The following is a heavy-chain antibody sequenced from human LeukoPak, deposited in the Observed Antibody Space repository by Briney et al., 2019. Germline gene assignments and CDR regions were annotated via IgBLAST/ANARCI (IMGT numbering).Heavy chain of an antibody. V-gene: IGHV3-23*01. Sequence: GGSLRLSCTASGFTLSSYAMAWVRQAPGKGLDWVSTISDSGSSTFYADSVKGRFTISRDNSRNIVFLQINSPRAEDTAMYYCTGLYGGSYAYWGQGTLVTVSS. CDR1: GFTLSSYA. J-gene: IGHJ4*02. CDR2: ISDSGSST. D-gene: IGHD1-26*01. CDR3: TGLYGGSYAY.